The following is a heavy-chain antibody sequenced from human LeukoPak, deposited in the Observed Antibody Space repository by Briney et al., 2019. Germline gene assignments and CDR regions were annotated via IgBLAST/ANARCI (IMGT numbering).Heavy chain of an antibody. CDR2: MNPNSGKT. D-gene: IGHD3-9*01. CDR3: ARAYYDILTGPNNYYYMDV. CDR1: GYTFTSYD. Sequence: GASVKVSFKASGYTFTSYDINWVRQATGQGLEWMGWMNPNSGKTAYAQKFQSRVTMTRNTSINTAYMELSSLRSEDTAVYYCARAYYDILTGPNNYYYMDVWDKGTTVTVSS. J-gene: IGHJ6*03. V-gene: IGHV1-8*01.